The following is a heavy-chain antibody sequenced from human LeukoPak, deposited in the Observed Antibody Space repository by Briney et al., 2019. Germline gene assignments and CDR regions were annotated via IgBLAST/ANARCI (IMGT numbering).Heavy chain of an antibody. D-gene: IGHD3-22*01. CDR3: ARGYYDSSGYSPFDY. Sequence: ASVKVSCKASGYTFTSYDINWVRQATGQGLEWMGWMNPNSGNTGYAQKFQGRVTMTRNTSISTAYMELSSLRSEDTAVYYCARGYYDSSGYSPFDYCGQGTLVTVSS. V-gene: IGHV1-8*01. CDR1: GYTFTSYD. CDR2: MNPNSGNT. J-gene: IGHJ4*02.